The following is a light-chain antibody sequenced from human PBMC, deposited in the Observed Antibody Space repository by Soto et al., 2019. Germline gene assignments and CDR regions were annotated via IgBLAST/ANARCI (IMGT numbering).Light chain of an antibody. Sequence: QSVLTQPASVSGSPGQSITISCTGTSRDVGRYNLVSWYQQHPGKAPKLIIYEAVERPSGISNRFSGFKSGNTASLTISGLQADDEAYYYCCSYTGSSSPLVLGGGTKLAVL. CDR1: SRDVGRYNL. CDR3: CSYTGSSSPLV. CDR2: EAV. J-gene: IGLJ2*01. V-gene: IGLV2-23*01.